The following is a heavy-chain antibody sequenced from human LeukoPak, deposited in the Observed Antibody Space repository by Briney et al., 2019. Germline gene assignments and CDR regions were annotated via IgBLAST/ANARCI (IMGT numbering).Heavy chain of an antibody. Sequence: RASVKVSCKVSGYTLTELSMHWVRQAPGKGLEWMGGFDPVDSETIYAQKFQGRVTMTEDTSTDTAYMELSRLRSEDTARYYCATKTPNSGYGPMWGDWGQGTLVTVSS. D-gene: IGHD5-12*01. CDR2: FDPVDSET. CDR3: ATKTPNSGYGPMWGD. J-gene: IGHJ4*02. CDR1: GYTLTELS. V-gene: IGHV1-24*01.